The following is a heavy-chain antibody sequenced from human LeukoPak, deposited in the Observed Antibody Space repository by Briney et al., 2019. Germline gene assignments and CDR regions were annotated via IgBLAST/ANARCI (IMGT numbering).Heavy chain of an antibody. CDR3: ARDEFESTIYHFDY. Sequence: ASVKVSCKASGYTFSGCYMNWRRQAPGQGPEWMGWINPSSGIKNDEQKFQGRVTMTRDTSITTAYMELSRLTADDTAVYYCARDEFESTIYHFDYWGQGTLVTVSS. CDR1: GYTFSGCY. V-gene: IGHV1-2*02. D-gene: IGHD3-9*01. CDR2: INPSSGIK. J-gene: IGHJ4*02.